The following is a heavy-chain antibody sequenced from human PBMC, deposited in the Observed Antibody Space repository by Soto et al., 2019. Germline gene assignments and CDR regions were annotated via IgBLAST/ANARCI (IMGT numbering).Heavy chain of an antibody. CDR2: IYGGGST. Sequence: EVQLVESGGGLVQPGGSLRLSCAASGFTVSTNYMSWVRQAPGKGLEWVSVIYGGGSTYYADSVKGRFTISRDNSKNTLYLQMNSLRAEDTAVYYCASPTEAVAGHYYYGMDVWGQGTTVTVSS. CDR3: ASPTEAVAGHYYYGMDV. J-gene: IGHJ6*02. CDR1: GFTVSTNY. D-gene: IGHD6-19*01. V-gene: IGHV3-66*01.